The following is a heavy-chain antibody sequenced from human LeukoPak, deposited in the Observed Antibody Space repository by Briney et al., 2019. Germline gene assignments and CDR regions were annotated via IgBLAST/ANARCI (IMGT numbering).Heavy chain of an antibody. D-gene: IGHD6-19*01. Sequence: HPGGSLRLSCAASGFTFSSYAMSWVRQAPGKGLEWVSAVSGSGSSTYYADSVKGRFTISRDNSKNTLYLQMNSLRAEDTAVYYCAKAAAVAGSSSWFDPWGQGTLVTVSS. CDR2: VSGSGSST. V-gene: IGHV3-23*01. CDR3: AKAAAVAGSSSWFDP. CDR1: GFTFSSYA. J-gene: IGHJ5*02.